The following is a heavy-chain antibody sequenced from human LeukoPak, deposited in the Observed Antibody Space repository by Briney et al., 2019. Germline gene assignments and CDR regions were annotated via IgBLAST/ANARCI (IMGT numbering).Heavy chain of an antibody. CDR2: NNWNGGST. Sequence: PGGPVRLFCGVCGFTFDDYRMSWVPQAPGKGLEWVSGNNWNGGSTGYADSVKARFIISRDNAENSLCLQMNSLRAEDTALYYCASGGIYYGAAFDFWGQGSLVTVSA. CDR3: ASGGIYYGAAFDF. CDR1: GFTFDDYR. D-gene: IGHD1-26*01. V-gene: IGHV3-20*04. J-gene: IGHJ4*02.